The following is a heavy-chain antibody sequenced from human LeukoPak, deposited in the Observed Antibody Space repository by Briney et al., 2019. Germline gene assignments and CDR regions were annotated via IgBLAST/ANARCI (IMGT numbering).Heavy chain of an antibody. CDR2: INPSGGST. CDR1: GYTFTSYY. V-gene: IGHV1-46*01. Sequence: ASVKVSCKASGYTFTSYYMHWVRQAPGQGLEWMGIINPSGGSTNYAQKFQGRVTMTRETATSTVYRELSSLRSEDTAVYYCARVGDGYSIDYWGQGTLVTVSS. D-gene: IGHD5-24*01. J-gene: IGHJ4*02. CDR3: ARVGDGYSIDY.